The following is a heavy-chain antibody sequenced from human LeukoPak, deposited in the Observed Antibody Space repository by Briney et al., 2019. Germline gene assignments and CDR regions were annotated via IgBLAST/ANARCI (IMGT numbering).Heavy chain of an antibody. D-gene: IGHD3-22*01. CDR1: GFTFSSYA. V-gene: IGHV3-30-3*01. Sequence: GRSLRLSCAASGFTFSSYAMHWVRQAPGKGLEWVAVISYDGSNKYYADSVKGRFTISRDNSKNTLYLQMNSLRAEDTAVYYCARETYYYDSSGQGIDYWGQGTLVTVSS. CDR3: ARETYYYDSSGQGIDY. CDR2: ISYDGSNK. J-gene: IGHJ4*02.